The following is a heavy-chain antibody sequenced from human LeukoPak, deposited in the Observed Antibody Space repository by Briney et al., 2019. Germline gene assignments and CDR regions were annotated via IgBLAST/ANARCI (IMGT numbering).Heavy chain of an antibody. CDR3: ARATYYYDSSGPNWFDP. CDR2: INPNSGGT. J-gene: IGHJ5*02. Sequence: GASVKVSCKASGYTFTGYYMHWVRRAPGQGLEWMGWINPNSGGTNYAQKFQGRVTMTRDTSISTAYMELSRLRSDDTAVYYCARATYYYDSSGPNWFDPWGQGTLVTVSS. V-gene: IGHV1-2*02. D-gene: IGHD3-22*01. CDR1: GYTFTGYY.